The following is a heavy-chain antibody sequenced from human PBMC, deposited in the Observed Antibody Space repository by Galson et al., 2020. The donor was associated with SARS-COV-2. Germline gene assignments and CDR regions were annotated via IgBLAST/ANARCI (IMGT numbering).Heavy chain of an antibody. D-gene: IGHD2-8*02. J-gene: IGHJ5*02. CDR1: GFTFDDYT. Sequence: TGGSLRLSCAGSGFTFDDYTLYWVRQVPGKGLEWVSLISGDGAITYYADSVKGRFTISRDNSKNSLFLQMNSLTTEDTALYYCVKDIYMYWNCDFGFSACGLGTLVTVS. CDR2: ISGDGAIT. V-gene: IGHV3-43*01. CDR3: VKDIYMYWNCDFGFSA.